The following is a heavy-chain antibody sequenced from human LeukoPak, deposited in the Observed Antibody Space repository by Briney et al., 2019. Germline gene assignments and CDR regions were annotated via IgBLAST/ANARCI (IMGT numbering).Heavy chain of an antibody. V-gene: IGHV4-34*01. D-gene: IGHD1-26*01. CDR1: GGSFSGYY. CDR2: INHSGST. Sequence: SETLSLTCAVYGGSFSGYYWSWIRQPPGKGLEWIGEINHSGSTNYNPSLKGRVTISVDTSKNQFSLKLSSVTAADTAVYYCARRRSGATTDYWGQGALVTVSS. CDR3: ARRRSGATTDY. J-gene: IGHJ4*02.